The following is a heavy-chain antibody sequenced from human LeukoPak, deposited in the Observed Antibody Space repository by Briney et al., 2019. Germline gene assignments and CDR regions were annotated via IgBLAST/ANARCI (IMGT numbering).Heavy chain of an antibody. J-gene: IGHJ4*02. Sequence: ASVKVSCKASGGTFSSYAISWVRQSPGQGLEWMGGIIPIFGTANYAQKFQGRVTITTDESTGTAYMELSSLRSEDTAVYYCATGKQQLAYYFDYWGQGTLVTVSS. CDR1: GGTFSSYA. V-gene: IGHV1-69*05. D-gene: IGHD6-13*01. CDR2: IIPIFGTA. CDR3: ATGKQQLAYYFDY.